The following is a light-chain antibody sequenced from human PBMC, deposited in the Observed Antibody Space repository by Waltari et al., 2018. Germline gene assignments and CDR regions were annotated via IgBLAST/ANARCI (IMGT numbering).Light chain of an antibody. CDR1: SSDVGGYTY. V-gene: IGLV2-14*03. J-gene: IGLJ3*02. CDR2: NVD. CDR3: TSYARISWV. Sequence: QSALTQPASVSGSPGQSITISSTGTSSDVGGYTYVSWYQHHPGKPPKLMIYNVDNRPSGVSNRFSGSKSGNTASLTISGLQADDEADYYCTSYARISWVFGGGTKLSVL.